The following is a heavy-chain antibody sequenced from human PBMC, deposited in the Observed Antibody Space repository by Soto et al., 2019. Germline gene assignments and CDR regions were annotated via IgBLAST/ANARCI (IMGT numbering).Heavy chain of an antibody. J-gene: IGHJ6*02. Sequence: QVHLVQSGAEVKKPGSSVKVSCEASGSTFSSYSINWVRQAPGQGLEWMGGIIPVFGRANYARKFQGRVTITADGSTNKVYMELSSVTSEDTAVYYCARDAYGMDVWGQGTTVTVSS. CDR3: ARDAYGMDV. CDR1: GSTFSSYS. V-gene: IGHV1-69*01. CDR2: IIPVFGRA.